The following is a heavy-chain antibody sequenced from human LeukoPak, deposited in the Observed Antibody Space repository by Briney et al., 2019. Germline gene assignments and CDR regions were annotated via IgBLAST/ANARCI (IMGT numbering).Heavy chain of an antibody. CDR1: GFTFSNYV. D-gene: IGHD2-21*02. CDR3: AKEPVTALQGYFHH. CDR2: ISFDGSGK. J-gene: IGHJ1*01. Sequence: GGSLRLSCAASGFTFSNYVMHWVRQAPGKGLEWVAFISFDGSGKYYADSVKGRFTISRDNSKDTLYLQMNSLRAEDTAVYYCAKEPVTALQGYFHHWGQGTLVTVSS. V-gene: IGHV3-30-3*01.